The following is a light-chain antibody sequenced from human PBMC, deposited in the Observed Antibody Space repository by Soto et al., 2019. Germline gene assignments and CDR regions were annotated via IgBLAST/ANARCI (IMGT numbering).Light chain of an antibody. J-gene: IGKJ4*01. CDR2: DAS. CDR3: HQRSNWLT. V-gene: IGKV3-11*01. CDR1: QSVSSY. Sequence: EIVLTQSPATLSLSPGERATLSCRASQSVSSYLAWYQQKPGQAPRLLIYDASNRATGIPARFSGSGSGTDFTLTISSLEPVDFAVYYCHQRSNWLTFGGGTKVDIK.